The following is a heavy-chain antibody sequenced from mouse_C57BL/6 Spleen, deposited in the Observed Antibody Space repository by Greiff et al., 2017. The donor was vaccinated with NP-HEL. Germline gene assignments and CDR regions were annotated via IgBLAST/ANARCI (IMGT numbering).Heavy chain of an antibody. D-gene: IGHD2-4*01. Sequence: VQLQQPGAELVRPGSSVKLSCKASGYTFTSYWMHWVKQRPIQGLEWIGNIDPSDSETHYNQKFKDKATLTVDKSSSTAYMQLSSLTSEDSAVYDCARSTMMTTGYFDYWGQGTTLTVSS. V-gene: IGHV1-52*01. CDR2: IDPSDSET. J-gene: IGHJ2*01. CDR3: ARSTMMTTGYFDY. CDR1: GYTFTSYW.